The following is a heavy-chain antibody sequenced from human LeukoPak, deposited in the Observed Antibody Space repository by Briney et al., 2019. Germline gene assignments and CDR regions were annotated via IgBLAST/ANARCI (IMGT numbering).Heavy chain of an antibody. CDR1: GGTFSSYA. Sequence: ASVKVSCKASGGTFSSYAISWVRQAPGQGLEWMGWISAYNGNTNYAQKLQGRVTMTTDTSTSTAYMELRSLRSDDTAVYYYARVTMIVVVPRVYYFDYWGQGTLVTVSS. J-gene: IGHJ4*02. CDR2: ISAYNGNT. D-gene: IGHD3-22*01. V-gene: IGHV1-18*01. CDR3: ARVTMIVVVPRVYYFDY.